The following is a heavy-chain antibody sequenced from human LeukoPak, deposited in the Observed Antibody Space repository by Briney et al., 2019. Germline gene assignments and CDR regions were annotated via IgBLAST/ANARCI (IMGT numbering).Heavy chain of an antibody. CDR1: GFTFSTYG. CDR2: IRYDRNDK. J-gene: IGHJ3*01. CDR3: ASAQF. V-gene: IGHV3-30*02. Sequence: GGSLRLSCAASGFTFSTYGMHWVRQAPGKGLEWVAFIRYDRNDKYYADSVKGRFTISRDNSKNTLHLQMNSLRAEGTAVYYCASAQFWGLGTMVTVSS.